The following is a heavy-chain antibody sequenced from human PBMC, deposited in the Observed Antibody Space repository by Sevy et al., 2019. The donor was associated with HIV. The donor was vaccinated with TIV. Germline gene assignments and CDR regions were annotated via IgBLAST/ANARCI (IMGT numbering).Heavy chain of an antibody. D-gene: IGHD1-1*01. J-gene: IGHJ5*02. V-gene: IGHV3-23*01. CDR2: ITPDDT. CDR3: ARDAQTWRGPWYGTSGADR. Sequence: HGGSLRLSCTASGFTFSTYTLTWVRQAPGKGLEWVSSITPDDTHYADSVRGRFSVSRDNSKNTLYLQMDSLTVDDTAVYYCARDAQTWRGPWYGTSGADRWGQGTLVSVSS. CDR1: GFTFSTYT.